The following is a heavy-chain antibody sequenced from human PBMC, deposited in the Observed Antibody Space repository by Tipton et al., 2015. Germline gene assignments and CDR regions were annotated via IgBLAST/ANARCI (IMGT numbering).Heavy chain of an antibody. Sequence: GSLRLSCSAAGFTLSRYAMNWVRQAPGKGLEWVANIRQDGSERYYVDSAKGRFTISRDNAKNSLYLQMNSLRVEDTAVYYCGRGGIFSNNWYPFDYWGQGTLVTVSS. J-gene: IGHJ4*02. CDR1: GFTLSRYA. V-gene: IGHV3-7*05. CDR2: IRQDGSER. CDR3: GRGGIFSNNWYPFDY. D-gene: IGHD1-1*01.